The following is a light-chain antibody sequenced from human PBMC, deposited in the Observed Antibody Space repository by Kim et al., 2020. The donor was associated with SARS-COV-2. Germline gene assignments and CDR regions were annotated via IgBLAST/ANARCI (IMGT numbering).Light chain of an antibody. Sequence: GDRGTITCRASQNIKNWLAWYQQKPGKAPNLLSYMTSNLESGVPPTFSGSGSGTEFTLTISSLQPDDFAIYYCQQYDSYPWTFGQGTKVDIK. V-gene: IGKV1-5*03. CDR3: QQYDSYPWT. CDR1: QNIKNW. CDR2: MTS. J-gene: IGKJ1*01.